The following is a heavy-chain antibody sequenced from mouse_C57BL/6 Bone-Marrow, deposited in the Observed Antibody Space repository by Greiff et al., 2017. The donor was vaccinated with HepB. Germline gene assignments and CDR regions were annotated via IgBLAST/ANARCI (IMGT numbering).Heavy chain of an antibody. CDR2: IRLKSDNYAT. Sequence: EVQGVESGGGLVQPGGSMILSCVASGLTFSNYWMNWVRQSPEKGLEWVAQIRLKSDNYATLYAESVKGRFTISRDDSKTSVYLQMNNLRAEDTGIYYCTDPSWFAYWGQGTLVTVSA. CDR3: TDPSWFAY. CDR1: GLTFSNYW. V-gene: IGHV6-3*01. J-gene: IGHJ3*01.